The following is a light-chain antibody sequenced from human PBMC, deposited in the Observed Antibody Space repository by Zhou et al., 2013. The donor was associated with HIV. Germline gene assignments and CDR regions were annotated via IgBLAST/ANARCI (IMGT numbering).Light chain of an antibody. CDR3: QQSYSIPLT. CDR1: QSITSY. Sequence: DIQMTQSPSSVSASVGDRVTITCRASQSITSYLSWYQQKPGKAPKLLIYDASSVQSGVPSRFTGSGSGTDFTLTISSLQPEDFATYYCQQSYSIPLTFGGGTRLEIK. J-gene: IGKJ4*01. V-gene: IGKV1-39*01. CDR2: DAS.